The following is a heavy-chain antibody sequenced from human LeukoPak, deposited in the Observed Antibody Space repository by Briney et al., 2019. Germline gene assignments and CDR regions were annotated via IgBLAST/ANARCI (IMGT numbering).Heavy chain of an antibody. J-gene: IGHJ3*02. Sequence: GGSLRLSCTASGFTFGDYAMSWVRQAPGKGLEWVANIKQDGSEKYYVDSVKGRFTISRDNAKNSLYLQMNSLRAEDTAVYYCARDGVEWELPDDAFDIWGQGTMVTVSS. V-gene: IGHV3-7*01. CDR3: ARDGVEWELPDDAFDI. CDR2: IKQDGSEK. D-gene: IGHD1-26*01. CDR1: GFTFGDYA.